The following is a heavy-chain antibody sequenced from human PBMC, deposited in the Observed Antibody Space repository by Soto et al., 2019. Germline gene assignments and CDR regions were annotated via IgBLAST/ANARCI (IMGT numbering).Heavy chain of an antibody. J-gene: IGHJ4*02. Sequence: SETLSLTCTFSGGSITSNYWTWIRQPPGKGLEWIGHIYYSRSTYYNPSLKSRISMSVDTSKNQISLNLSSVSAADTAVHYCARVFGNFWSGYHVDYWGQGTPVTVSS. CDR2: IYYSRST. CDR1: GGSITSNY. D-gene: IGHD3-3*01. V-gene: IGHV4-59*13. CDR3: ARVFGNFWSGYHVDY.